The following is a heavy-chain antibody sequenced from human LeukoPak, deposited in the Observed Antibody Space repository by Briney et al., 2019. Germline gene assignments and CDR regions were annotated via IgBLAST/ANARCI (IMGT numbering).Heavy chain of an antibody. Sequence: GGSLRLSCAASRFTFSSYWMSWVRQAPGKGLEWVANIKQDGSEKYYVDSVKGRFTISRDNAKNSLYLQMNSLRAEDTAVYYCARDRGYYYDSSGYYYYYWGQGTLVTVSS. CDR3: ARDRGYYYDSSGYYYYY. V-gene: IGHV3-7*01. CDR1: RFTFSSYW. CDR2: IKQDGSEK. D-gene: IGHD3-22*01. J-gene: IGHJ4*02.